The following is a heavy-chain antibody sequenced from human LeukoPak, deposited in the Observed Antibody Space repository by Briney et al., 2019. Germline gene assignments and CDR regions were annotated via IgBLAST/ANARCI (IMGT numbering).Heavy chain of an antibody. J-gene: IGHJ6*02. CDR2: ITDGGSAV. V-gene: IGHV3-48*03. CDR1: GFTYNIYE. Sequence: GGSLRLSCAASGFTYNIYEMNWVRQAPGKGLEWISYITDGGSAVYYADSVKGRFTVSRDNARNSLFLQVNSLRAEDTATYYCARRSTMSYHAIDVWGQGTMVTVSS. CDR3: ARRSTMSYHAIDV. D-gene: IGHD5/OR15-5a*01.